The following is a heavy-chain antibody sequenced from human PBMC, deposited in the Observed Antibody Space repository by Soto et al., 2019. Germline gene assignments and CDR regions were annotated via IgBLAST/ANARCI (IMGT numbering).Heavy chain of an antibody. Sequence: GESLKISCKASGYRFNAFWIAWVRQTPGKGLEWMGTIYPGDSDIRYSPSSQGQVTISADKPITTAYLQWNSLKASDSGIYYCARSIQLLSSGMDVWGQGTTVTVSS. CDR3: ARSIQLLSSGMDV. CDR1: GYRFNAFW. J-gene: IGHJ6*02. CDR2: IYPGDSDI. D-gene: IGHD2-15*01. V-gene: IGHV5-51*01.